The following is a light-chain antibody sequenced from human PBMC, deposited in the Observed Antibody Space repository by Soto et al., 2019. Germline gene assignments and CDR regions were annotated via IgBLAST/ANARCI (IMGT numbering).Light chain of an antibody. V-gene: IGLV2-14*01. CDR3: SSYTSIVTLV. J-gene: IGLJ2*01. Sequence: QSALTQPASVSGSPGQSITISCTGTSSDVGAYNYVSWYQQHPGKAPKLIIYEVSNRPSGVSNRFSGSKSGNTASLTISGLQAEYEADYYCSSYTSIVTLVFGGGTKVTVL. CDR2: EVS. CDR1: SSDVGAYNY.